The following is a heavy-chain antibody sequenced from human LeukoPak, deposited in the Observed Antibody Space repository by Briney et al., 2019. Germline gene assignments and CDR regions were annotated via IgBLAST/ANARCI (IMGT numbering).Heavy chain of an antibody. CDR2: IYYTGST. Sequence: SETLSLTCTVSGGSISSSSYYWGWIRQPPGKGLEWIGSIYYTGSTYYNPSLKSRVTISVDTSKNQFSLKLSSVTAADTAVYYCANYGGMTTVTTGVKWGQGTLVTVSS. D-gene: IGHD4-17*01. J-gene: IGHJ4*02. V-gene: IGHV4-39*01. CDR1: GGSISSSSYY. CDR3: ANYGGMTTVTTGVK.